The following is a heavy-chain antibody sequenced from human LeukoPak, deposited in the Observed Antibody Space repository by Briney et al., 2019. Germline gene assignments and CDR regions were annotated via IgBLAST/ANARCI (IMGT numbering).Heavy chain of an antibody. Sequence: GRSLRLSCAASGFTFDDYAMHWVRQAPGKGLEWVSGISWNSGSIGYADSVKGRFTISRDNAKNSLYLQMNSLRAEDTALYYCAKDSQTDYDSSGYYNYWGQGTLVTVSS. J-gene: IGHJ4*02. CDR1: GFTFDDYA. V-gene: IGHV3-9*01. CDR3: AKDSQTDYDSSGYYNY. CDR2: ISWNSGSI. D-gene: IGHD3-22*01.